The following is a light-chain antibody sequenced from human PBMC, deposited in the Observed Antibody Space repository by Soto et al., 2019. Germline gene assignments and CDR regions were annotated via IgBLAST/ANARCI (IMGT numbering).Light chain of an antibody. V-gene: IGKV3-11*01. J-gene: IGKJ4*01. CDR3: QQRNSWPLA. CDR1: QSVSRY. CDR2: DST. Sequence: EIVLTQSPATLSLSPGERDTLSCRTSQSVSRYLAWYQQKPGQAPRLLIYDSTDRATGLPARFSGSGSGTDFTLTINSLEPEDFAVYYCQQRNSWPLAFGGGTTVEIK.